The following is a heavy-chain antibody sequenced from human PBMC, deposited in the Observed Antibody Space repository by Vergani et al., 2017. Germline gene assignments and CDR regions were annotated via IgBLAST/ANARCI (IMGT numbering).Heavy chain of an antibody. J-gene: IGHJ4*02. CDR2: ISGSGGST. CDR3: AKEYGGSYSYFDY. D-gene: IGHD1-26*01. V-gene: IGHV3-23*04. CDR1: GFTFSNFG. Sequence: VQLVESAGGVVQPGGSLRLSCAASGFTFSNFGMHWIRQAPGKGLEWVSAISGSGGSTYYADSVKGRFTISRDNSKNTLYLQMNSLRAEDTAVYYCAKEYGGSYSYFDYWGQGTLVTVSS.